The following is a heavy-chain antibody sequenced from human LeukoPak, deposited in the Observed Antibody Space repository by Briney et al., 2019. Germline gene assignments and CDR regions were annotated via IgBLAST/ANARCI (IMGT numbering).Heavy chain of an antibody. CDR3: ARDGYYYDSSGYYAE. V-gene: IGHV1-2*02. Sequence: ASVKVSCKASGYTFTGYYMHWVRQAPGQGLEWMGWINPNSGGTNDAQKFQGRVTMTRDTSISTAYMELSRLRSDDTAVYYCARDGYYYDSSGYYAEWGQGTLVTVSS. J-gene: IGHJ4*02. CDR1: GYTFTGYY. CDR2: INPNSGGT. D-gene: IGHD3-22*01.